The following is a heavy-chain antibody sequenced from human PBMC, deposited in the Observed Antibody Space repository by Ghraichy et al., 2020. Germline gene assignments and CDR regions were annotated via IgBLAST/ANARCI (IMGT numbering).Heavy chain of an antibody. D-gene: IGHD6-13*01. J-gene: IGHJ4*03. CDR3: AKDQCSAGPCYFDH. Sequence: GGSLRLSCEASGFSFSTFAMSWVRQAPGKGLEWVSSISNTGGATSYADSVKGRFTISRDNSKSTLYLQINSLRAEDTAVFHCAKDQCSAGPCYFDHWGQGTQVTVSS. V-gene: IGHV3-23*01. CDR1: GFSFSTFA. CDR2: ISNTGGAT.